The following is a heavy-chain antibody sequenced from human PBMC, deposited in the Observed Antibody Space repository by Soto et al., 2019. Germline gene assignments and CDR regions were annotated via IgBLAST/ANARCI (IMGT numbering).Heavy chain of an antibody. D-gene: IGHD4-17*01. CDR3: ARLTVNPPSPYYYYGMDV. J-gene: IGHJ6*02. CDR2: IYPGDSNT. Sequence: GESLKISCKGSGYSFNTYWIGWVRQMPGKGLEWMGIIYPGDSNTRYSPSFQGQVTISADRSISTAYVQWSSLRASDTAMYYCARLTVNPPSPYYYYGMDVWRQRTKVTV. V-gene: IGHV5-51*01. CDR1: GYSFNTYW.